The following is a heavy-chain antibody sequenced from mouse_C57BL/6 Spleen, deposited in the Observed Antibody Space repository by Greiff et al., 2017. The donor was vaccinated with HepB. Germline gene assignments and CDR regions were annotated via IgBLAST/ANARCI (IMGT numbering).Heavy chain of an antibody. V-gene: IGHV1-61*01. CDR3: ARSGPFDY. CDR2: IYPSDSET. Sequence: QVQLQQPGAELVRPGSSVKLSCKASGYTFTSYWMDWVKQRPGQGLEWIGNIYPSDSETHYNQKFKDKATLTVDKSSSTAYMQLSSLTSEDSAVFYCARSGPFDYWGQGTTLTVSS. CDR1: GYTFTSYW. J-gene: IGHJ2*01. D-gene: IGHD3-1*01.